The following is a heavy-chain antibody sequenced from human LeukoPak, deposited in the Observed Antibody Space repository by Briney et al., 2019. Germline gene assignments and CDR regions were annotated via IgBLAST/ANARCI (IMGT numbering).Heavy chain of an antibody. CDR1: GGSFSGYY. V-gene: IGHV4-34*01. Sequence: PSETLSLTCAVYGGSFSGYYWSWIRQPPGKGLEWIGEINHSGSTNYNPSLKSRVTISVDTSKNQFSLKLSSVTAADTAVYYCARSYSSGYYYGFDYWGQGTLVTVSS. CDR3: ARSYSSGYYYGFDY. D-gene: IGHD3-22*01. CDR2: INHSGST. J-gene: IGHJ4*02.